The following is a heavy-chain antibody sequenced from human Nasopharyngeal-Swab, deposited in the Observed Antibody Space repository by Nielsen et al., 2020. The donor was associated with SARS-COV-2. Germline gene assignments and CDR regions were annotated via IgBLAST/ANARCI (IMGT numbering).Heavy chain of an antibody. V-gene: IGHV1-18*04. CDR3: ARDGRLHDYGDHRWFDP. J-gene: IGHJ5*02. Sequence: ASVKVSCKASGYTFTGYYMHWVRQAPEQGLEWMGWISGYNGVTNYAQKFQGRLTMTTDTSTSTVYMDLRSLRSDDTAVYYCARDGRLHDYGDHRWFDPWGQGTLVTVSS. CDR1: GYTFTGYY. CDR2: ISGYNGVT. D-gene: IGHD4/OR15-4a*01.